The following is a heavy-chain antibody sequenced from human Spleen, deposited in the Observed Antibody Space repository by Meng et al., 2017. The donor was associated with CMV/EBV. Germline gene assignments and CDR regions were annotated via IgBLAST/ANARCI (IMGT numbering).Heavy chain of an antibody. Sequence: SVKVSCKASGGTFSSYAISWVRQAPGQGLEWMGGIIPILGIANYAQKFQGRVTITADGSTSTAYMEVTSLRSEDTAVYYCARGWTSHSGSCSSTSCYSYFDYWGQGTLVTVSS. J-gene: IGHJ4*02. D-gene: IGHD2-2*02. CDR1: GGTFSSYA. CDR2: IIPILGIA. V-gene: IGHV1-69*10. CDR3: ARGWTSHSGSCSSTSCYSYFDY.